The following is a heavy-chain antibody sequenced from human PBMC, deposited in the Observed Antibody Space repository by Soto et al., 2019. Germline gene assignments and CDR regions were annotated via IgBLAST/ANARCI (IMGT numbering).Heavy chain of an antibody. Sequence: EVQLLESGGGVIQPGGSLRLSCAASGFIFSNYGMSWVRQAPETGLEWVSALTGSGSRTHYADSVKGRFTISRDNSKDMLYLQMSRLRAEDTAIYYCVKHRRLSGSGTYCHDYWGQGTLITVSS. CDR3: VKHRRLSGSGTYCHDY. CDR2: LTGSGSRT. V-gene: IGHV3-23*01. CDR1: GFIFSNYG. J-gene: IGHJ4*02. D-gene: IGHD3-10*01.